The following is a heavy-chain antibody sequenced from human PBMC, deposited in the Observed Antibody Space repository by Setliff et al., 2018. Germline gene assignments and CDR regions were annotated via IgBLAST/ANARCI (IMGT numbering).Heavy chain of an antibody. J-gene: IGHJ4*02. CDR2: ISYSGIT. CDR1: GASVSSHY. Sequence: PSETLSLTCNVSGASVSSHYWDWIRQPPGKGLEWIGFISYSGITTYNVSLKSRVAISVDTSKNQFSLKLSSVTAADTAVYYCVRSAVYCASDCYPRYFDSWGQGTLVAVSS. V-gene: IGHV4-59*08. D-gene: IGHD2-21*01. CDR3: VRSAVYCASDCYPRYFDS.